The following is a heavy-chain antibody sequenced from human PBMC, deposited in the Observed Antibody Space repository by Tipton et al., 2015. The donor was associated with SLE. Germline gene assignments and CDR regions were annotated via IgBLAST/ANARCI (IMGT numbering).Heavy chain of an antibody. Sequence: VQLVQSGAELKKPGESLKISCESFESTFASYWIAWVRQMPGKGLEWMGIIYPGDSDARYSPSFQGLVTISADKSINTAYVQWTSLKASDSAIYYCARRALNSHGFDTWGQGTMVTVSS. CDR3: ARRALNSHGFDT. CDR1: ESTFASYW. V-gene: IGHV5-51*03. CDR2: IYPGDSDA. J-gene: IGHJ3*02. D-gene: IGHD2-21*01.